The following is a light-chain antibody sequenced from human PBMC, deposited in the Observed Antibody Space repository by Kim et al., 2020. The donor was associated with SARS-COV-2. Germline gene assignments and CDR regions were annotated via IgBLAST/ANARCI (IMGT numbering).Light chain of an antibody. Sequence: ASVGGRATITCPASQSISSWLAWYQQKPGKAPKLLIYDASSVERGGPSRLSGSGSGTEFTRTISSLQPDDFATYYCQQYNSYSWTFGQGTKVDIK. CDR3: QQYNSYSWT. V-gene: IGKV1-5*01. J-gene: IGKJ1*01. CDR1: QSISSW. CDR2: DAS.